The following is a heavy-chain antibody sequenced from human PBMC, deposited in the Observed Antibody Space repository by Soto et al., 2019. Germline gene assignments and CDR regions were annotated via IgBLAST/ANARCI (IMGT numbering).Heavy chain of an antibody. CDR3: ASLSGNNWFDP. CDR1: GVTFSSYA. Sequence: SVQVSCKASGVTFSSYAISWVRQAPGQGLEWMGGIIPIFGTANYAQKFQGRVTITADKSTRTAYMELSSLRSEDTAVYCCASLSGNNWFDPWGQGTLVTVSS. CDR2: IIPIFGTA. J-gene: IGHJ5*02. V-gene: IGHV1-69*06. D-gene: IGHD2-15*01.